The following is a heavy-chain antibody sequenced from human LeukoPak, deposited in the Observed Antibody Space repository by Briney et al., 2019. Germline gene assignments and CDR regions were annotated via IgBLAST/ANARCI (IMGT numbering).Heavy chain of an antibody. CDR1: GYTFTGYY. D-gene: IGHD5-24*01. V-gene: IGHV7-4-1*02. CDR3: ARSKEMATIIGVNDY. CDR2: INTNTGNP. J-gene: IGHJ4*02. Sequence: GASVRVSCKASGYTFTGYYMHWVRQAPGQGLEWMGWINTNTGNPTYAQGFTGRFVFSLDTSVSTAYLQISSLKAEDTAVYYCARSKEMATIIGVNDYWGQGTLVTVSS.